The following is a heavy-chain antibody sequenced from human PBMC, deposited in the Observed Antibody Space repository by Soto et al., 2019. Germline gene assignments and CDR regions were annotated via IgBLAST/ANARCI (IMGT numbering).Heavy chain of an antibody. V-gene: IGHV3-30*04. CDR3: VRRYLDSLRNPFGP. CDR1: GFIFSNFA. J-gene: IGHJ5*02. CDR2: VSHDGNKK. Sequence: QVQLVESGGGGVQPGTSLRLSCAAAGFIFSNFAMHWVRQAPGKGLEWVAVVSHDGNKKYYAVSVRGRFTISSDKYKEERDLQMNSLRTEDPAIYYCVRRYLDSLRNPFGPWGQGLLVTVSS. D-gene: IGHD3-9*01.